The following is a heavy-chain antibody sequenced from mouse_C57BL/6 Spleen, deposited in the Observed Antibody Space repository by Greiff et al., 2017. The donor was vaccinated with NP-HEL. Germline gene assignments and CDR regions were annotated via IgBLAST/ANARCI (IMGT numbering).Heavy chain of an antibody. D-gene: IGHD2-4*01. J-gene: IGHJ4*01. Sequence: EVKLQQSGPELVKPGASVKIPCKASGYTFTDYNMDWVKQSHGKSLEWIGDINPNNGGTIYNQKFKGKATLTVDKSSSTAYMELRSLTSEDTAVYYCARLGYDYDEMDYWGQGTSVTVSS. V-gene: IGHV1-18*01. CDR3: ARLGYDYDEMDY. CDR1: GYTFTDYN. CDR2: INPNNGGT.